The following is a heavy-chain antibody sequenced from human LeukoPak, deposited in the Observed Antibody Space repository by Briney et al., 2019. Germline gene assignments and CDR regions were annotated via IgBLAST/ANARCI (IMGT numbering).Heavy chain of an antibody. CDR3: AKRQGIAAAGALDY. CDR2: IRYDGSNR. V-gene: IGHV3-30*02. D-gene: IGHD6-13*01. Sequence: GGSLRLSCAASGFTFSNAWMSWVRQAPGKGLEWVAFIRYDGSNRHYADSVKGRFTISRDNSKNTLYLQMNSLRAEDTAVYYCAKRQGIAAAGALDYWGQGTLVTVSS. CDR1: GFTFSNAW. J-gene: IGHJ4*02.